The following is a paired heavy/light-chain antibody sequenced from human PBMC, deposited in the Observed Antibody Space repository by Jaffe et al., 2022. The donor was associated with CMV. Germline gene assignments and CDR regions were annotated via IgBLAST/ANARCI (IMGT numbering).Heavy chain of an antibody. J-gene: IGHJ4*02. Sequence: QVQLVESGGGVVQPGRSLRLSCAASGFSFSIYGMHWVRQAPVKGLEWVAVIWHDGSNKYYADSMRGRFTISRDNSKNTLYLQMNSLRADDTAVYYCARESMGTIDYWGQGTLVTVSP. D-gene: IGHD2-8*01. CDR1: GFSFSIYG. V-gene: IGHV3-33*01. CDR2: IWHDGSNK. CDR3: ARESMGTIDY.
Light chain of an antibody. CDR3: CSYADISSLWV. CDR2: DVN. Sequence: QSALTQPASVSGSPGQSITISCTGTSSDVGSYNVVSWYQQHPDKAPKLMIYDVNKRPSGVSNRFSGSKSGNTASLTISGLQAEDEADYYCCSYADISSLWVFGGGTKLTVL. J-gene: IGLJ3*02. V-gene: IGLV2-23*02. CDR1: SSDVGSYNV.